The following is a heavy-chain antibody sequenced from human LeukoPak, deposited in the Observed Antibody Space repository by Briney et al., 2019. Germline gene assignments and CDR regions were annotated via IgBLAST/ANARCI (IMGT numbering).Heavy chain of an antibody. D-gene: IGHD4/OR15-4a*01. J-gene: IGHJ4*02. CDR1: GFTFSRYG. Sequence: GGSLRLSCAASGFTFSRYGMHWVRQAPGKGLEWLALIQSDGSYQFYGDSVKGRFTISRDNSKNALFLQLNNLRAGDTAVYFCAKEIDYGGSTRSHFDYWGQGTLVTVSS. CDR2: IQSDGSYQ. V-gene: IGHV3-30*02. CDR3: AKEIDYGGSTRSHFDY.